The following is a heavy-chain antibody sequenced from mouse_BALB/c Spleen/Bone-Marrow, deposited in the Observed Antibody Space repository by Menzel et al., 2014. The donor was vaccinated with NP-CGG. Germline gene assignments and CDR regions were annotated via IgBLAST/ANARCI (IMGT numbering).Heavy chain of an antibody. V-gene: IGHV5-12-2*01. CDR3: ARHSITDWYCDV. J-gene: IGHJ1*01. CDR1: GFTFSSYT. Sequence: EVMLVESGGGLVQPGGSLKLSCAASGFTFSSYTMSWVRQTPEKRLEWVAFISFGGVTTYYPDTVEGRFTISRDNAKNTPYLQMSSLKSEDTAMYYCARHSITDWYCDVWGAGTTVTVSS. D-gene: IGHD1-2*01. CDR2: ISFGGVTT.